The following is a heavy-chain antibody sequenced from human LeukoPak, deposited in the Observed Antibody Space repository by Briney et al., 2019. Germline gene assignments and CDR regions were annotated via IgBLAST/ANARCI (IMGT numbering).Heavy chain of an antibody. CDR2: IRPGGTTT. V-gene: IGHV3-74*03. D-gene: IGHD3-9*01. J-gene: IGHJ4*02. CDR1: GFTFSSYW. Sequence: GGSLRLSCAASGFTFSSYWMHWVLQAAGKGLVWVSRIRPGGTTTAYADSVKGRFTISRDNAKNTLFLQMNSLSAEDTAVYYCARDLDWILFDYWGQGTLVTVSS. CDR3: ARDLDWILFDY.